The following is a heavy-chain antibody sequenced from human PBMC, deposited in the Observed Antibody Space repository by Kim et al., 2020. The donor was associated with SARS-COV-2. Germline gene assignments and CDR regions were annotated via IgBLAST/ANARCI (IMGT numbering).Heavy chain of an antibody. Sequence: ASVKVSCKASGYTFTSYYMHWVRQAPGQGLEWMGIINPSGGSTSYAQKFQGRVTMTRDTSTSTVYMELSSLRSEDTAVYYCARERRYCSGGSCYSSGGDYWGQGTLVTVSS. D-gene: IGHD2-15*01. CDR3: ARERRYCSGGSCYSSGGDY. CDR1: GYTFTSYY. CDR2: INPSGGST. J-gene: IGHJ4*02. V-gene: IGHV1-46*01.